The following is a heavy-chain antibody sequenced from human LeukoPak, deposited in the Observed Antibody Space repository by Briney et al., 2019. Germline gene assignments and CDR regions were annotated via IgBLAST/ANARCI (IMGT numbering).Heavy chain of an antibody. D-gene: IGHD2-2*02. CDR2: IIPIFGTA. V-gene: IGHV1-69*05. CDR1: GGTFSSYA. J-gene: IGHJ2*01. Sequence: GASVKVSCKASGGTFSSYAISWVRQAPGQGLEWMGGIIPIFGTANYAQKLQGRVTITTDESTSTAYMELSSLRSEDTAVYYCARVKGHCSSTSCYTHLGYFDLWGRGTLVTVSS. CDR3: ARVKGHCSSTSCYTHLGYFDL.